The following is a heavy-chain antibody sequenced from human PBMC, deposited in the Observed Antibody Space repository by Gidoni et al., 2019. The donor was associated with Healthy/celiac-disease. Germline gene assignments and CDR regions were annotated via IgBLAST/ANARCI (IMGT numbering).Heavy chain of an antibody. Sequence: EVQLVESGGGLVQPGRSLRLSCAASGFTFVDYAMHWVRQAPGKGLEWVSGISWNSGSIGYADSGKGRFTISRDNAKNSLYLQMNSLRAEDTALYYCAKGGQWLPREGAFDIWGQGTMVTVSS. J-gene: IGHJ3*02. V-gene: IGHV3-9*01. D-gene: IGHD6-19*01. CDR1: GFTFVDYA. CDR3: AKGGQWLPREGAFDI. CDR2: ISWNSGSI.